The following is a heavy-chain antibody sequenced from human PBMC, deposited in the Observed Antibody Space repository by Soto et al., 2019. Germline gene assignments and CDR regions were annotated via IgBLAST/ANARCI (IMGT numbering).Heavy chain of an antibody. J-gene: IGHJ6*02. D-gene: IGHD6-13*01. CDR2: IYSGGST. CDR1: GFTVSRYY. Sequence: GGSLRLSCAASGFTVSRYYMSWVRQATGKGLEWVSVIYSGGSTYYADSVKGRFTISRDNSKNTLYLQMNSLRAEDTAVYYCARNKAAARYYYGMDVWGQGTTVTVSS. V-gene: IGHV3-53*01. CDR3: ARNKAAARYYYGMDV.